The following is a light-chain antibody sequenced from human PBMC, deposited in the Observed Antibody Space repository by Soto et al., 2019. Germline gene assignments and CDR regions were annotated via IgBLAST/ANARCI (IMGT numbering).Light chain of an antibody. CDR2: GNS. V-gene: IGLV1-40*01. J-gene: IGLJ1*01. CDR1: SSNIGAGYD. CDR3: QSYDSSLSVYV. Sequence: QSVLTQPPSVSGAPGQRVTISCTGSSSNIGAGYDVHWYQQLPGTAPKLLIYGNSNRPSGVPDRFSGSKSGTSASLAITGLRAEDETDYFCQSYDSSLSVYVFGTGTKATAL.